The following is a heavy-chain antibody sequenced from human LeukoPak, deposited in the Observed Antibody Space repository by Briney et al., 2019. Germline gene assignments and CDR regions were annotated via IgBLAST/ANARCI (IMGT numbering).Heavy chain of an antibody. J-gene: IGHJ6*03. CDR3: AKDGGDSSSSWVYYYYYMDV. CDR1: GFTFSSYA. Sequence: GGSLRLSCAASGFTFSSYAMSWVRQAPGKGLEWVSAISGSGGSTYYADSVKGRFTISRDNSKNTLYLQMNSLRAEDTAVYYCAKDGGDSSSSWVYYYYYMDVWGKGTTVTVSS. V-gene: IGHV3-23*01. CDR2: ISGSGGST. D-gene: IGHD6-6*01.